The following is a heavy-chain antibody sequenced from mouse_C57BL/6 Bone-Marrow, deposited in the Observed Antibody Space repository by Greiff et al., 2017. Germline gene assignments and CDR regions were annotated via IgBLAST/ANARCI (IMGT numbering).Heavy chain of an antibody. V-gene: IGHV1-81*01. CDR1: GYTFTSYG. J-gene: IGHJ4*01. Sequence: VKLVESGAELARPGASVKLSCKASGYTFTSYGISWVKQRTGQGLEWIGEIYPRSGNTYYNEKFKGKDTLTADKSSSTAYMELRSLTSEDSAVYFCARAPYYYGSSFYYAMDYWGQGTSVTVSS. CDR2: IYPRSGNT. D-gene: IGHD1-1*01. CDR3: ARAPYYYGSSFYYAMDY.